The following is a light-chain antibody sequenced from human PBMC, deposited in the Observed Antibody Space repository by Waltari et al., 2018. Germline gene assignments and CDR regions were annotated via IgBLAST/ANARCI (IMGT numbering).Light chain of an antibody. CDR1: PSLLYGSNKKNA. J-gene: IGKJ2*01. V-gene: IGKV4-1*01. CDR2: WAS. Sequence: DIVMTQSPDSLALSLGERATINCKASPSLLYGSNKKNALAWYQHKSGQPPKLLIYWASSRESGVPDRFSGSGSGTEFTLTISSLHEEDVAVYYCQQLYAAPYNFGQGTKLEIK. CDR3: QQLYAAPYN.